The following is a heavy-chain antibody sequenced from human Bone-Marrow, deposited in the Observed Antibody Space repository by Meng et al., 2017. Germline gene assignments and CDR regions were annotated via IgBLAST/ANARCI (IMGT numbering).Heavy chain of an antibody. D-gene: IGHD4-17*01. V-gene: IGHV5-51*01. CDR2: IYPGDSDT. Sequence: KVSCKGSGYSFTSYWIGWVRQIPGKGLEWMGIIYPGDSDTRYSPSFQGQVTISADKSISTAYLQWSSLKASDTAMYYCARINGDYFDYWGQGTLVNVAS. CDR3: ARINGDYFDY. CDR1: GYSFTSYW. J-gene: IGHJ4*02.